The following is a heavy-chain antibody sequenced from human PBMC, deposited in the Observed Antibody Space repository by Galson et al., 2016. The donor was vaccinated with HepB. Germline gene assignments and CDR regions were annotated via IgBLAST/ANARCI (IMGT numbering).Heavy chain of an antibody. Sequence: SETLSLTCTVSRDAWTTKKDYWGWFRQPPGKGLEWIGSMSKTGTTYYNPSPENRVTISVETSRNQLSLKVTSVTAADTAIYYCARGKGDYWGQGTLVTVSS. CDR2: MSKTGTT. CDR3: ARGKGDY. V-gene: IGHV4-39*01. J-gene: IGHJ4*02. D-gene: IGHD4-23*01. CDR1: RDAWTTKKDY.